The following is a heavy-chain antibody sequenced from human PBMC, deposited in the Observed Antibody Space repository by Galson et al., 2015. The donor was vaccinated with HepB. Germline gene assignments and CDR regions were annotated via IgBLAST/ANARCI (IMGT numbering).Heavy chain of an antibody. CDR3: STDADF. V-gene: IGHV3-15*01. CDR2: IKTKAGGETT. Sequence: SLRLSCAGSGFKFYKVWMNWVRQAPGKGLEWVGRIKTKAGGETTDYAAPVKDRFAISRDDSTKTVYLQMNSLKTEDTAIYYCSTDADFWGQGTLVTVSS. CDR1: GFKFYKVW. J-gene: IGHJ4*02.